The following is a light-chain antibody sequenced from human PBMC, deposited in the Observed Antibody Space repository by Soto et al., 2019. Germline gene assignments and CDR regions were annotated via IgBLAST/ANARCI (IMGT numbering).Light chain of an antibody. V-gene: IGKV3-11*01. CDR3: QQRASGPWT. J-gene: IGKJ1*01. Sequence: DIVLTQAPGTMTLYPGERATHSCRASQRVNVYFAWYQQKPGQPPRLLIYDTSKRATGVPARFSGSGSGAGVTLTISSLEPEDVAVYYCQQRASGPWTFGQGTKV. CDR2: DTS. CDR1: QRVNVY.